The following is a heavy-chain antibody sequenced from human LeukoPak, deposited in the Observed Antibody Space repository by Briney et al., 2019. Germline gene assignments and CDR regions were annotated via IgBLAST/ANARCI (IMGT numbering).Heavy chain of an antibody. Sequence: TASETLSLTCAVYGGSFSGYYWSWIRQPPGKGLEWIGEINHSGSTNYNPSLKSRVTISVDTSKNHFSLKLSSVTAADTAVYYCAREPRVAAPYYFDYWGQGILVTVSS. CDR3: AREPRVAAPYYFDY. CDR1: GGSFSGYY. CDR2: INHSGST. V-gene: IGHV4-34*01. D-gene: IGHD3-10*01. J-gene: IGHJ4*02.